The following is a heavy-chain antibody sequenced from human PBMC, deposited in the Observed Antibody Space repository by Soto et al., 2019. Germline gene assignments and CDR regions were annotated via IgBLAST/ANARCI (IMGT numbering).Heavy chain of an antibody. CDR2: IYPGDSDT. Sequence: GESLKISCKGSGYSFTSYWIGWVRQMPGKGLEWMGIIYPGDSDTRYSPSFQGQVTISADKSISTAYLQWSSLKASDTAMYYCARPQVTAKPPIYIVYSGQAILLTLS. V-gene: IGHV5-51*01. D-gene: IGHD2-15*01. J-gene: IGHJ4*02. CDR3: ARPQVTAKPPIYIVY. CDR1: GYSFTSYW.